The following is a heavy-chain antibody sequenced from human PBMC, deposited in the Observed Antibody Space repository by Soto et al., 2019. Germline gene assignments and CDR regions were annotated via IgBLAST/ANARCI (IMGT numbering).Heavy chain of an antibody. V-gene: IGHV3-49*04. Sequence: EVQLVESGGGLVQPGRSLRLSCTASGFTFGDYAMSWVRQAPGKGLEWVGFIRSKAYGGTTEYAASVKGRFTISRDDSKSIAYLQMNSLKTEDTAVYYCVKGTYSSSWYAWFDPWGQGTLVTVSS. CDR2: IRSKAYGGTT. J-gene: IGHJ5*02. CDR3: VKGTYSSSWYAWFDP. CDR1: GFTFGDYA. D-gene: IGHD6-13*01.